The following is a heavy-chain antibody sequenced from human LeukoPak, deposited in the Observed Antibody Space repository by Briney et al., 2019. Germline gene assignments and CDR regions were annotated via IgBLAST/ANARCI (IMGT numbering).Heavy chain of an antibody. CDR1: GGSFSGYY. V-gene: IGHV4-34*01. Sequence: SETLSLTCAVYGGSFSGYYWSWIRQPPGKGLEWIGEINHSGSTNYNPSLKSRVTTSVDTSKNQFSLKLSSVTAADTAVYYCARGGYNRYWGQGTLVTVSS. D-gene: IGHD5-24*01. J-gene: IGHJ4*02. CDR3: ARGGYNRY. CDR2: INHSGST.